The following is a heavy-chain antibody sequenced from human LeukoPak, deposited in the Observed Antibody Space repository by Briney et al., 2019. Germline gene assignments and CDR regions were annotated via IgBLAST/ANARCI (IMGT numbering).Heavy chain of an antibody. CDR2: IIPIFGTA. J-gene: IGHJ3*02. CDR3: ARAFRRGAGTDAFDI. V-gene: IGHV1-69*05. D-gene: IGHD3-10*01. Sequence: GASVKVSCKASGGTFSSYAISWVRQAPGQGPEWMGGIIPIFGTANYAQKFQGRVTITTDESTSTAYMELSSLRSEDTAVYYCARAFRRGAGTDAFDIWGQGTMVTVSS. CDR1: GGTFSSYA.